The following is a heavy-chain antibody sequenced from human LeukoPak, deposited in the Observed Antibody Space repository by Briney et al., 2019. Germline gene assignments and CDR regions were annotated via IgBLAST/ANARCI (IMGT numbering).Heavy chain of an antibody. CDR2: ISSSSSYI. CDR3: ASETYCGGDCYVQYYFDY. D-gene: IGHD2-21*02. Sequence: GGSLRLSCAASGFXFSSYSMNWVRQAPGKGLEWVSSISSSSSYIYYADSVKGRFTISRDNAKNSLYLQMNSLRAEDTAVYYCASETYCGGDCYVQYYFDYWGQGTLVTVSS. J-gene: IGHJ4*02. V-gene: IGHV3-21*01. CDR1: GFXFSSYS.